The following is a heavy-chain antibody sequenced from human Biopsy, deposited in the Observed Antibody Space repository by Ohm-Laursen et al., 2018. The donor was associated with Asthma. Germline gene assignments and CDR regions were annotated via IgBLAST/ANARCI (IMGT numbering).Heavy chain of an antibody. Sequence: TLSLTWAVYPGSFSGFFWTWICQSPGKGLEWIGETNERGVTNNNPSLKSRVIISIDTYWNRVSLKLTSVTAADTAVYYCARGPELDVWGQGTTVTVSS. CDR2: TNERGVT. CDR1: PGSFSGFF. V-gene: IGHV4-34*01. J-gene: IGHJ6*02. CDR3: ARGPELDV.